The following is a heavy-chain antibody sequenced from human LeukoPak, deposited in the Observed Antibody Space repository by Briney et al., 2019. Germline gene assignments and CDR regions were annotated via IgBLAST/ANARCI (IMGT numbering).Heavy chain of an antibody. D-gene: IGHD6-13*01. J-gene: IGHJ4*02. Sequence: GGSLRLSCVASGFTFYTYDMSWVRQVPGEGLEWVSSISYHGHRTYYTDSVKGRFTISRDNSKNTLYLQLNSLRVEDTAIYYCARIPGMAAGSDFYFDYWGPGTVVTVFS. CDR3: ARIPGMAAGSDFYFDY. CDR1: GFTFYTYD. V-gene: IGHV3-23*01. CDR2: ISYHGHRT.